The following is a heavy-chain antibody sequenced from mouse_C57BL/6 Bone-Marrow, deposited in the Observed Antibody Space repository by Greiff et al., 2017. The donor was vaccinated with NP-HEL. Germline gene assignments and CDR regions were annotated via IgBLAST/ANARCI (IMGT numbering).Heavy chain of an antibody. Sequence: QVQLKESGAELPKPGASLMLSCKPSGSPFTTYWMHGLKRRPGRGLEWIGYITPSSGYAMYNQKFRDKATLTADKSSSTAYMQLSRLTYEDSAVYYCAREDYGNYVDYYAMDYWGQGTSVTVSS. CDR1: GSPFTTYW. V-gene: IGHV1-7*01. CDR2: ITPSSGYA. CDR3: AREDYGNYVDYYAMDY. J-gene: IGHJ4*01. D-gene: IGHD2-1*01.